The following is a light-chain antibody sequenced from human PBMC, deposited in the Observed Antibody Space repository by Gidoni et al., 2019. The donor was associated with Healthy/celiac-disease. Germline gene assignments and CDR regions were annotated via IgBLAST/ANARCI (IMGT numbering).Light chain of an antibody. Sequence: SSDLTQPPSVSVSPGQTARITCSGDALPKQYAYWYQQKPGQAPVMVIYKDSERPSGITERFSGYSSGTTVTLTISGVQAEDEADYYCQSADSSGTLVVFGGGTKLTVL. V-gene: IGLV3-25*02. CDR1: ALPKQY. CDR3: QSADSSGTLVV. CDR2: KDS. J-gene: IGLJ2*01.